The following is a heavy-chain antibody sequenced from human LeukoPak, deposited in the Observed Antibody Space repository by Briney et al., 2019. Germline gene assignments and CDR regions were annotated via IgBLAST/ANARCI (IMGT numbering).Heavy chain of an antibody. D-gene: IGHD2-21*01. CDR3: GKDQGYCGVEWRDAFDI. Sequence: ASVTVSCKASGYTFTSYGIHWVRQAPGQGLEWMGWISAYNGNTNYAQKLQGRVTMTTDTSTSTAYMEVRSLRSDDTAVYYCGKDQGYCGVEWRDAFDISGQGTMVTVSS. CDR1: GYTFTSYG. CDR2: ISAYNGNT. V-gene: IGHV1-18*01. J-gene: IGHJ3*02.